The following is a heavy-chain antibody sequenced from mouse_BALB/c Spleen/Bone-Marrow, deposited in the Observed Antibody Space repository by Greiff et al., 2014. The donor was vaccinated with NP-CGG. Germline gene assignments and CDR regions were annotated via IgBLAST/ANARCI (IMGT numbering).Heavy chain of an antibody. CDR3: AGSLGRFDY. CDR1: GDSITSGY. J-gene: IGHJ2*01. CDR2: ISYTGNT. D-gene: IGHD4-1*01. Sequence: EVQVVESGPSLIKPSQTLSLTCSVTGDSITSGYWNWIRKFPGNELEYMGYISYTGNTYYNPSLKSRISIARDTSKNQYYLQLHSVTTEDTATYFCAGSLGRFDYWGQGATLTVSS. V-gene: IGHV3-8*02.